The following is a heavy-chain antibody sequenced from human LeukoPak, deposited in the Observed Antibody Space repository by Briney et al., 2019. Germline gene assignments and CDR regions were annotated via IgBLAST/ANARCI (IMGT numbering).Heavy chain of an antibody. V-gene: IGHV1-18*04. Sequence: ASVKVSCKASGYTFTGYYMHWVRQAPGQGLEWMGWISAYNGNTNYAQKLQGRVTMTTDTSTSTAYMELRSLRSDDTAVYYCARDAGATQLDYWGQGTLVTVSS. CDR3: ARDAGATQLDY. CDR2: ISAYNGNT. CDR1: GYTFTGYY. D-gene: IGHD1-26*01. J-gene: IGHJ4*02.